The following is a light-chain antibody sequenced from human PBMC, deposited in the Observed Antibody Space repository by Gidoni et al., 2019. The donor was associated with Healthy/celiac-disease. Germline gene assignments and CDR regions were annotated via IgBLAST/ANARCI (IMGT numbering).Light chain of an antibody. J-gene: IGKJ1*01. CDR1: QSISSY. CDR3: RQSYSTPHRT. CDR2: AAS. Sequence: DIQMTQSPSSLSSSVGDRVTITCRASQSISSYLNWYQQKPGKAPKLLIYAASSCQSGVPSRFIGSGSWTDFSLPISSLLPADFATYYCRQSYSTPHRTFGQGTKVEIK. V-gene: IGKV1-39*01.